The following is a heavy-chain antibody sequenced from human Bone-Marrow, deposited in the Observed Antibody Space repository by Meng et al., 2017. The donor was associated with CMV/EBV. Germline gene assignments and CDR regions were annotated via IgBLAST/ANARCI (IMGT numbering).Heavy chain of an antibody. CDR2: INSDGSST. J-gene: IGHJ6*02. Sequence: GESLKISCAASGFTFSSYWMHWVRQAPGKGLVWVSRINSDGSSTSYADSVKGRFTISRDNSKNTLYLQMNSLRAEDTAVYYCARDGQQLIYYYYYGMDVWGQGTTVTVSS. D-gene: IGHD6-13*01. CDR1: GFTFSSYW. CDR3: ARDGQQLIYYYYYGMDV. V-gene: IGHV3-74*01.